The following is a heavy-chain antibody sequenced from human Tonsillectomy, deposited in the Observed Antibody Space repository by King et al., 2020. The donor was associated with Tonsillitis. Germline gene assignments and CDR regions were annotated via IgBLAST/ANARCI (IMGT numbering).Heavy chain of an antibody. Sequence: VQLVESGADVKKPGSSVKVSCTASGGTFSSYAISWVRQAPGQGLEWMGGIIPTFGTTNYAQKFQGRATFTADESTNTAYMSLRSLTSEDTAVYYCVRFESAGLTSRVGLDVWGQGTAVTASS. V-gene: IGHV1-69*01. CDR3: VRFESAGLTSRVGLDV. CDR2: IIPTFGTT. D-gene: IGHD2-2*01. J-gene: IGHJ6*02. CDR1: GGTFSSYA.